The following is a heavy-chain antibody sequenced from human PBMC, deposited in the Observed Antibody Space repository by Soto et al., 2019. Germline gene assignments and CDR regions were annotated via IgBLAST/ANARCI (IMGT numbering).Heavy chain of an antibody. CDR3: AIRRDGYNYDQGAFDI. CDR1: GGSISSGDYY. CDR2: IYYSGST. J-gene: IGHJ3*02. Sequence: QVQLQESGPGLVKPSQTLSLTCTVSGGSISSGDYYWSWIRQPPGKGLEWIGYIYYSGSTYYNPSLKSRVTISVDTSKNQFSLKLSSVTAADTAVYYCAIRRDGYNYDQGAFDIWGQGTMVTVSS. V-gene: IGHV4-30-4*01. D-gene: IGHD5-12*01.